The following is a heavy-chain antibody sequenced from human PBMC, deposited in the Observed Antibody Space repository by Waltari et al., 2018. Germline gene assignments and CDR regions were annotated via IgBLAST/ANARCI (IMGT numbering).Heavy chain of an antibody. CDR1: GYHFRSYV. J-gene: IGHJ4*02. D-gene: IGHD2-15*01. CDR2: VNAASTTT. CDR3: ARAGWLDY. Sequence: QVQLVQSGPEVKKPGASVRISCKTSGYHFRSYVMHWVRQAPGKGLEWMGWVNAASTTTKYSQKFQGSVTITRDTSTSTGYLELNSLTPEDTAVYYCARAGWLDYWGQGTLVTVSS. V-gene: IGHV1-3*01.